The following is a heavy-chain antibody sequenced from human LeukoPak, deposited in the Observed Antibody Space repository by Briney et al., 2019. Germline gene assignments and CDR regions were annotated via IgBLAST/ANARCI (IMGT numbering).Heavy chain of an antibody. CDR1: GYTLTELS. Sequence: ASVKVSCKVSGYTLTELSMHWVRQAPGKGLEWMGGFGPEDGETIYAQKFQGRVTMTEDTSTDTAYMELSSLRSEDTAVYYRATEISSIKKYSGSHPRDYWGQGTLVTVSS. V-gene: IGHV1-24*01. CDR3: ATEISSIKKYSGSHPRDY. J-gene: IGHJ4*02. D-gene: IGHD1-26*01. CDR2: FGPEDGET.